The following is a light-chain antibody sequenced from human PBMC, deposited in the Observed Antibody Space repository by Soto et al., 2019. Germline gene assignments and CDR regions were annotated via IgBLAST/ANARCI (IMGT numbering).Light chain of an antibody. CDR2: GTS. V-gene: IGKV3-15*01. CDR1: QSVSDN. Sequence: EIVMTQSPAALSVSPGERATLSCRASQSVSDNLAWYQQKPGQAPRLLIFGTSTRATGIPARFSGSGSGTEFTLTISSLQSEDFAGYYCQQYKNWPPWTCGQGTKVEIK. J-gene: IGKJ1*01. CDR3: QQYKNWPPWT.